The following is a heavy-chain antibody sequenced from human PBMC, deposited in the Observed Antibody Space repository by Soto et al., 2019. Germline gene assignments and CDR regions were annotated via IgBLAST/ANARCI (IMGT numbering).Heavy chain of an antibody. J-gene: IGHJ6*02. CDR2: INSDGSRT. CDR3: ARDEWGMDAYYDFSHGMDV. V-gene: IGHV3-74*03. CDR1: GFTFSSYW. Sequence: EVQLVESGGDLVQPGGSLRLSCAASGFTFSSYWMHWVRQAPGKGLVWVSRINSDGSRTTYADSVKGRFSISRDNAKNTLYLQMNSLRAEDTAVYYCARDEWGMDAYYDFSHGMDVWGQGTTVTVSS. D-gene: IGHD3-3*01.